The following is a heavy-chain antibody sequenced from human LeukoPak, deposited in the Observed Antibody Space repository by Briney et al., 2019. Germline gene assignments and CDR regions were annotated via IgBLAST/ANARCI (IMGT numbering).Heavy chain of an antibody. J-gene: IGHJ3*01. V-gene: IGHV3-64*02. Sequence: PGGSLRLSCAASGFTFGIYAMHWVRQAPGKGLEHVSTITTNGGNTYYADSVKGIFTISRDNSKDTLFFQMGSLRAEDMAVYYCAKPLTSYSSGLSDVFDVWGHGSMVTVSS. CDR3: AKPLTSYSSGLSDVFDV. CDR2: ITTNGGNT. D-gene: IGHD5-18*01. CDR1: GFTFGIYA.